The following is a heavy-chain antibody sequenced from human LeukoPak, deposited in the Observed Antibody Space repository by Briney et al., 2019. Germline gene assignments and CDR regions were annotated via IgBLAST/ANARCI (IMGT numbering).Heavy chain of an antibody. Sequence: GGSLRLSCAASGLSFTSCAMNWVRQAPGKGLEWVSSISSSGSYIYYADSVKGRFTISRDNAKNSLYLQMNSLRAEDTAVYYCARDEEGPLGFPCTNGVCPDFDYWGQGTLVTVSS. V-gene: IGHV3-21*01. CDR3: ARDEEGPLGFPCTNGVCPDFDY. J-gene: IGHJ4*02. D-gene: IGHD2-8*01. CDR2: ISSSGSYI. CDR1: GLSFTSCA.